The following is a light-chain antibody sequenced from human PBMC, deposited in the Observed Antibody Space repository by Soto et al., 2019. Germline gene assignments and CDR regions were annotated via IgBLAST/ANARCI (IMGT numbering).Light chain of an antibody. CDR1: QSVSSY. CDR2: DAS. Sequence: EIVLTQSPATLSLSPGERATLSCRASQSVSSYLAWDQQKPGQAPRLLIYDASNRATGIPVRFSGSGSGTDFTLTISILEPEDFAVYYCLQRSSWPLTFGGGTKVEIK. V-gene: IGKV3-11*01. CDR3: LQRSSWPLT. J-gene: IGKJ4*01.